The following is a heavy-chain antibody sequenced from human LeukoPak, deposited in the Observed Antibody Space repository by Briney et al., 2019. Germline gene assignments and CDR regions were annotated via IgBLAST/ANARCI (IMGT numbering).Heavy chain of an antibody. CDR3: AKGSSSSSGRPDC. CDR2: ISGGGGNT. Sequence: GGSLRLSCAASGFTFSNYAMTWVRQAPGKGLEWVSSISGGGGNTDYADSVKGRFTISRDSSKNTLYLQLNSLRAEDTAVYYCAKGSSSSSGRPDCWGQGTLVTVSS. CDR1: GFTFSNYA. V-gene: IGHV3-23*01. J-gene: IGHJ4*02. D-gene: IGHD6-6*01.